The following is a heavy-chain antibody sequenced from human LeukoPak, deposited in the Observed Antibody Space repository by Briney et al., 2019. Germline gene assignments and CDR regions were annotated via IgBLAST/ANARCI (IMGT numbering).Heavy chain of an antibody. CDR1: GFTFSSYS. Sequence: GGSLRLSCAASGFTFSSYSMNWVRQAPGKGLEWVSYISSSSSTIYYADSVKGRFTISRDNAKNSLYLQMNSLRAEDTAVYYCARGGYSYGYGYYFDYWGQGTLVTVSS. CDR3: ARGGYSYGYGYYFDY. J-gene: IGHJ4*02. V-gene: IGHV3-48*01. D-gene: IGHD5-18*01. CDR2: ISSSSSTI.